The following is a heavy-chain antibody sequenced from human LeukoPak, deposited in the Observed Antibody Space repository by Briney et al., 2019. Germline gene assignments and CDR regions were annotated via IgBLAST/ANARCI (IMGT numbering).Heavy chain of an antibody. Sequence: SETLSLTCTVSGGSISKYYWSWIRQPPGKGLQWIGYIYSSGITNYNPSLRSRVTISVDTSKNQFSLKLSSVTAADTAVYYCARRPTYYYDTSGYNPDWYFDLWGRGTLVTVSS. J-gene: IGHJ2*01. V-gene: IGHV4-4*09. CDR2: IYSSGIT. CDR3: ARRPTYYYDTSGYNPDWYFDL. CDR1: GGSISKYY. D-gene: IGHD3-22*01.